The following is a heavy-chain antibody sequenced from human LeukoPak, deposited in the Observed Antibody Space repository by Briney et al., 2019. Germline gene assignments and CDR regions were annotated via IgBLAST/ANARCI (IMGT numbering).Heavy chain of an antibody. CDR3: ARGPTKVEQFAAFDY. Sequence: SETLSLTCAVYGGSFSGYYWSWIRQPPGKGLEWIGEINHSGSTNYNPSLKSRVTISVDTSKNQFSLKLSSVTAADTAVYYCARGPTKVEQFAAFDYWGQGTLVTVSS. CDR1: GGSFSGYY. D-gene: IGHD6-19*01. J-gene: IGHJ4*02. V-gene: IGHV4-34*01. CDR2: INHSGST.